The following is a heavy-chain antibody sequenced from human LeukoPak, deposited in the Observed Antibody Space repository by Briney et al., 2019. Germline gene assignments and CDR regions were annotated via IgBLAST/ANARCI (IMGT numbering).Heavy chain of an antibody. CDR3: ARDMIMGGPPDYLDY. CDR2: IGDEGIHK. J-gene: IGHJ4*02. D-gene: IGHD3-22*01. CDR1: GFIFSRHS. Sequence: PGWSLRLSCTTSGFIFSRHSMHWVRQAPGKGLEGVAVIGDEGIHKYYADSVKGRFTISRDDSKNILYLQMDGLRAEDTGVYYCARDMIMGGPPDYLDYWGQGTLVTVSS. V-gene: IGHV3-30*04.